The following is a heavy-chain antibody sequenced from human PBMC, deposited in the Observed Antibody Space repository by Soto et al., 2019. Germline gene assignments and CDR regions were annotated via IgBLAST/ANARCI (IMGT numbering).Heavy chain of an antibody. Sequence: PGGSLRLSCAASGFTFSSYCMNWVRQAPGKGLEWVATIKKDESEKYYVDSVKGRFTVSRDNANNSLYLQMNSLRVEDSAVYYCARGDYYDRRFDYWGQGALVTVSS. CDR2: IKKDESEK. CDR3: ARGDYYDRRFDY. D-gene: IGHD3-22*01. J-gene: IGHJ4*02. V-gene: IGHV3-7*03. CDR1: GFTFSSYC.